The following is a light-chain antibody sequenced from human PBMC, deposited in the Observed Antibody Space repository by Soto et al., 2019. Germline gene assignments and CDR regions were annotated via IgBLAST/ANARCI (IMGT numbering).Light chain of an antibody. V-gene: IGKV3-20*01. CDR1: QNVGTN. CDR2: GAS. Sequence: EIVLTQSPGTLSLSPGERATLSCRASQNVGTNLAWYQHKPGQAPRLLIYGASSRAIGIPDRFSGSGSGTDFTVCISRLEPEDFAEYYCQTYINLPLTFGGGTKVEIK. J-gene: IGKJ4*01. CDR3: QTYINLPLT.